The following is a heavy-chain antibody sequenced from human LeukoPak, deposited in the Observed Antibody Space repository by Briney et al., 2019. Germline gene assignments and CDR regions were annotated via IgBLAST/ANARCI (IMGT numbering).Heavy chain of an antibody. CDR3: AREITMVRGVVTKNWFDP. D-gene: IGHD3-10*01. CDR2: INASGGST. Sequence: ASVKVSCKASGYTFTSYYMHWVREAPGQGLEWMGIINASGGSTSYAQKFQGRVTMTRDTSTSTVYMELSSLRSEDTAVYYCAREITMVRGVVTKNWFDPWGQGTLVTVSS. J-gene: IGHJ5*02. CDR1: GYTFTSYY. V-gene: IGHV1-46*01.